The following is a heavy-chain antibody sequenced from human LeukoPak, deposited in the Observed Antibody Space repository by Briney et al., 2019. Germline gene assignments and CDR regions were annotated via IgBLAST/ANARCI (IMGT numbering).Heavy chain of an antibody. CDR3: ARDSGPLTTQGLPYYFDY. CDR2: IYYSGST. D-gene: IGHD6-25*01. Sequence: SQTLSLTCTVSGGSISSGDYYWRWIRQPPGKGLEWIGYIYYSGSTYYNPSLKSRVTISVDTSKNQFSLRLSSVTAADTAVYYCARDSGPLTTQGLPYYFDYWGQGTLVTVSS. J-gene: IGHJ4*02. CDR1: GGSISSGDYY. V-gene: IGHV4-30-4*01.